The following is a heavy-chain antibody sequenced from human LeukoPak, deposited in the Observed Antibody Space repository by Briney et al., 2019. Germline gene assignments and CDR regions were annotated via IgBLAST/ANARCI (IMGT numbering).Heavy chain of an antibody. CDR3: ARSMIFPPDSFDY. CDR2: INSDGSST. V-gene: IGHV3-74*01. D-gene: IGHD3-22*01. Sequence: PGGSLRLPCAASGFTFSSYWMHWVRQAPGKGLVWVSRINSDGSSTSYADSVKGRFTISRDNAKNTLYLQMNSLRAEDTAVYYCARSMIFPPDSFDYWGQGTLVTVSS. J-gene: IGHJ4*02. CDR1: GFTFSSYW.